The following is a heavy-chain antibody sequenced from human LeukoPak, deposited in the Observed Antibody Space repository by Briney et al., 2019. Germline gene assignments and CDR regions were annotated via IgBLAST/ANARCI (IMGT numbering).Heavy chain of an antibody. CDR1: GGSISSYY. CDR2: IYYSGST. V-gene: IGHV4-59*01. Sequence: PSETLSLTCTVSGGSISSYYWSWIRQPPGKGLEWIGYIYYSGSTNYNPSLKSRVTISVDTSKNQFSLKLSSVTAADTAVYYCARLGATFPLGAFDIWGQGTMVTVSS. D-gene: IGHD1-26*01. CDR3: ARLGATFPLGAFDI. J-gene: IGHJ3*02.